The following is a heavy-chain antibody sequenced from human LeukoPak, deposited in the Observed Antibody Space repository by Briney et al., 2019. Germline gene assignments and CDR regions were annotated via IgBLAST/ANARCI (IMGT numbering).Heavy chain of an antibody. CDR3: AKYCGYSSSWYKLGFDY. CDR1: GFTFSSYA. D-gene: IGHD6-13*01. V-gene: IGHV3-23*01. CDR2: ISGSGGST. J-gene: IGHJ4*02. Sequence: GGSLRLSCAASGFTFSSYAMSWVRQAPGKGLEWVSAISGSGGSTYYADSVKGRFTISRDNSKNTLYLQMNSLRAEDTAVYYCAKYCGYSSSWYKLGFDYWGQGTLVTVSS.